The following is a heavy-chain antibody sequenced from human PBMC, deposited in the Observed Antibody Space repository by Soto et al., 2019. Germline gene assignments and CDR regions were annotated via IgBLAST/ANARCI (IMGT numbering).Heavy chain of an antibody. CDR2: IWYDGSTK. CDR3: ARDKGNYYGSGRSGMDV. V-gene: IGHV3-33*01. CDR1: GFTFNNYG. Sequence: GGSLRLSCVTSGFTFNNYGLHWVRQAPGKGLEWVAVIWYDGSTKYYAESVKGRFTISRDTSKNTLFLQMNSLRAEDTAVYYCARDKGNYYGSGRSGMDVWGQGTTVTVSS. J-gene: IGHJ6*02. D-gene: IGHD3-10*01.